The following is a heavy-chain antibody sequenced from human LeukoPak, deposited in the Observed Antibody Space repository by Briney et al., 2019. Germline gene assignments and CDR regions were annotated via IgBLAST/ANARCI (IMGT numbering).Heavy chain of an antibody. CDR1: GFTFSSYG. D-gene: IGHD6-19*01. CDR3: AKDQQWPALFDY. V-gene: IGHV3-23*01. J-gene: IGHJ4*02. CDR2: ISGSGGST. Sequence: PGGSLRLSCAASGFTFSSYGMHWVRQAPGKGLEWFSAISGSGGSTYYADSVKGRFTISRDNSKNTLYLQMNSLRAEDTAVYYCAKDQQWPALFDYWGQGTLVTVSS.